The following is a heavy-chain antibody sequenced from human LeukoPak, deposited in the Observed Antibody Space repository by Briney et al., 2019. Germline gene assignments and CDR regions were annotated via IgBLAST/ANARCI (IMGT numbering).Heavy chain of an antibody. CDR3: ASIGPTCTSCYADALDI. J-gene: IGHJ3*02. D-gene: IGHD2-2*01. V-gene: IGHV1-69*01. CDR1: GGTFSSYA. CDR2: IIPIFGTA. Sequence: SVKVSCKASGGTFSSYAISWVRQAPGQGLEWMGGIIPIFGTANYAQKFQGRVTITADESTSTAYMELSSLRSEDTAVYYCASIGPTCTSCYADALDIWGQGTMVTVSS.